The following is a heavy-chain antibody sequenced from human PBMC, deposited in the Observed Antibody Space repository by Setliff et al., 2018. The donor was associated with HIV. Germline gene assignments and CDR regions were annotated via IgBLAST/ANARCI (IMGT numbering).Heavy chain of an antibody. CDR2: IQHDGTT. Sequence: GGSLRLSCATSGFNVTSNYMNWVRQAPGRGLEWVSGIQHDGTTYYADPVKGRFTISRDNAKNSLYLQMNSLRAEDTAVYYCARDQWNDLYYYYGMDVWGQGTTVTVSS. D-gene: IGHD1-1*01. CDR1: GFNVTSNY. CDR3: ARDQWNDLYYYYGMDV. V-gene: IGHV3-66*01. J-gene: IGHJ6*02.